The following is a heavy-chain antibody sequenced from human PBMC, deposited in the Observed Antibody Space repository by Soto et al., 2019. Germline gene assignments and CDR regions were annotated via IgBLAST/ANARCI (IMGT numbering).Heavy chain of an antibody. J-gene: IGHJ4*02. CDR1: GYRFSSYG. CDR3: ARELGISPSAPLDY. V-gene: IGHV1-18*01. Sequence: QVQLVQSGGEVKKPGASVKVSCKASGYRFSSYGLNWLRQAPGQGPEWMGWINTFNGNTNSAQKFQGRLRVTTDTSTSTVFMELSSLTSDDTAVYFCARELGISPSAPLDYWGQGTLFTVSS. CDR2: INTFNGNT. D-gene: IGHD2-21*01.